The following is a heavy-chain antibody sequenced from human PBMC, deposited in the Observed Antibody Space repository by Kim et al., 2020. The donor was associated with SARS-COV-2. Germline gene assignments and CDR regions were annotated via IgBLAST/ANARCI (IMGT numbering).Heavy chain of an antibody. CDR3: AREGVDDSSGYYFDY. D-gene: IGHD3-22*01. J-gene: IGHJ4*02. Sequence: QKIQCRVTITADASTSTAYMELSSLRSEDTAVYYCAREGVDDSSGYYFDYWGQGTLVTVSS. V-gene: IGHV1-69*01.